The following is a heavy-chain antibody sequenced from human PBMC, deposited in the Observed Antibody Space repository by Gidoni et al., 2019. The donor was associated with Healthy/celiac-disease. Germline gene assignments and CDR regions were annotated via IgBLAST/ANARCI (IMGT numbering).Heavy chain of an antibody. D-gene: IGHD4-4*01. Sequence: VQLVQSGAAVKKPGASVKVSCKVSGYTLTELSMHWVRQAPGKGLEWRGGFDPEDGETIYAQKFQGRVTMTEDTSTDTAYMELSSLRSEDTAVYYCATVALMTTGYRYWFDPWGQGTLVTVSS. CDR2: FDPEDGET. CDR3: ATVALMTTGYRYWFDP. V-gene: IGHV1-24*01. CDR1: GYTLTELS. J-gene: IGHJ5*02.